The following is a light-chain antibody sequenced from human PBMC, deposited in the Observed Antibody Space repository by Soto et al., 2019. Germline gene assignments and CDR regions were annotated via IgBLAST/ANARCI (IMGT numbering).Light chain of an antibody. Sequence: DIQMTQSPSSLSASVGDRVTITCRASQGMSTYLGWYQQKPGKVPKSLIYSASSLQSGVPSRFSASGSGTEFTLTISDMQPDDFATYYCQLYYRYPWMFGQGTKVEIK. CDR3: QLYYRYPWM. V-gene: IGKV1-16*01. CDR1: QGMSTY. J-gene: IGKJ1*01. CDR2: SAS.